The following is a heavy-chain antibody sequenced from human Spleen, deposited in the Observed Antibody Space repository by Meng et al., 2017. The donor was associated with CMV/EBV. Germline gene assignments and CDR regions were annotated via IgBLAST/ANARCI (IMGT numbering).Heavy chain of an antibody. D-gene: IGHD3-22*01. Sequence: TVSGASSSSGDNYWSWIRQPPGKGLEWIGYFYYSGTTSYNPSLKSRVTISLDTSKNQFSLKLTSVIAADTAVYYCARATGSSGYFYYWGQGTLVTVSS. CDR3: ARATGSSGYFYY. J-gene: IGHJ4*02. V-gene: IGHV4-30-4*01. CDR1: GASSSSGDNY. CDR2: FYYSGTT.